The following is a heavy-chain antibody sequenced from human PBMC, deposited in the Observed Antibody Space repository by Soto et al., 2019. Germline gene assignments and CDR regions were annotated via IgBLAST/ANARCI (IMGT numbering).Heavy chain of an antibody. CDR3: ARCCGASGSCFDY. D-gene: IGHD3-10*01. J-gene: IGHJ4*02. CDR1: GFIFSSYA. CDR2: ISGSGNKT. V-gene: IGHV3-23*01. Sequence: EVQLLESGGGLVQPGGSLRLSCAASGFIFSSYAMSWVRQAPGKGLDCVSGISGSGNKTYYADSVKGRFTISRDKSKNTLYLQMNSLRVEDTAVYYCARCCGASGSCFDYWGQGTLVTVSS.